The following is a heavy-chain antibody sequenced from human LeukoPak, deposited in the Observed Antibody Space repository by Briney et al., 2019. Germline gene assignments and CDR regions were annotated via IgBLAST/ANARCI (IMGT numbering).Heavy chain of an antibody. Sequence: ASVKVSCKASGYTFTGYYMHWVRQAPGQGLEWMGWINPNSGGTNYAQKFQGRVTMTRDTSISTAYMELSRLRSDDTAVYYCARAGYAATRYYFDYWGQGTLVTVSS. CDR2: INPNSGGT. J-gene: IGHJ4*02. V-gene: IGHV1-2*02. D-gene: IGHD2-15*01. CDR3: ARAGYAATRYYFDY. CDR1: GYTFTGYY.